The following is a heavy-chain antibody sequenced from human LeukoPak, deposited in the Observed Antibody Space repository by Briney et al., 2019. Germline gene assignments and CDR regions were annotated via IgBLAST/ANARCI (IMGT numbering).Heavy chain of an antibody. D-gene: IGHD3-10*01. J-gene: IGHJ6*03. CDR1: GGTFSSYA. Sequence: GASVKVSCKASGGTFSSYAISWVRQAPGQGLEWMGGIIPIFGTANYAQKFQGRVTITADESTSTAYMELSSLRSEDTAVYYCARVALPLLWFGELSPRYYYYYMDVWGKGTTVTISS. CDR2: IIPIFGTA. V-gene: IGHV1-69*13. CDR3: ARVALPLLWFGELSPRYYYYYMDV.